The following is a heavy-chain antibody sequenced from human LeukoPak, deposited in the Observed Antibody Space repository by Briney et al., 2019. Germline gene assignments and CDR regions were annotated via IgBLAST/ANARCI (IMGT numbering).Heavy chain of an antibody. CDR2: VHWNGENT. CDR1: GFTFDDYG. CDR3: ARGEVTYYLDS. D-gene: IGHD3-16*01. V-gene: IGHV3-20*04. J-gene: IGHJ4*02. Sequence: GGSLRLSCACSGFTFDDYGMGWVRQVPGKGLEWVSGVHWNGENTNYADSVKGRFTVSRDNAKKVVYLQMDDLRVEDTALYYCARGEVTYYLDSWGQGTLVTVSS.